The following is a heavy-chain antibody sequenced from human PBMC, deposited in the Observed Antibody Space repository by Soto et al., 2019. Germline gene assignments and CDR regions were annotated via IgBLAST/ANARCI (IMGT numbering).Heavy chain of an antibody. Sequence: GGSLRLSCAASGFTVSSNYMSWVRQAPGKGLEWVANIKQDGSEKYYVDSVKGRFTISRDNAKNSLYLQMNSLRAEDTAVYYCARGIRGWFGSQTGFDPWGQGTLVTVSS. CDR1: GFTVSSNY. CDR2: IKQDGSEK. J-gene: IGHJ5*02. D-gene: IGHD1-26*01. CDR3: ARGIRGWFGSQTGFDP. V-gene: IGHV3-7*03.